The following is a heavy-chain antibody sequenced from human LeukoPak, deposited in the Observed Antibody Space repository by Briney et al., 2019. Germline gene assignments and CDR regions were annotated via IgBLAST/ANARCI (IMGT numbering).Heavy chain of an antibody. Sequence: GQSLKISCQASGYNFTRYLIGWVRQTPGKGMEWMGGLYPRDSDTRYRLSFQGQVTFSADNSINTAYLQWSSLRASDTAIYYCARQMGVASRKNYFDSWGQGTLVTVSA. V-gene: IGHV5-51*01. D-gene: IGHD5-12*01. CDR3: ARQMGVASRKNYFDS. J-gene: IGHJ4*02. CDR2: LYPRDSDT. CDR1: GYNFTRYL.